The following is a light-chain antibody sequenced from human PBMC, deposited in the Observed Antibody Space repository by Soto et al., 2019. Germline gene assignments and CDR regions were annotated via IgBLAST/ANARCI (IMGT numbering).Light chain of an antibody. CDR1: QTVTNN. V-gene: IGKV3-15*01. CDR3: QQYNNWPRT. Sequence: EIVMTQSPATLSVSPGEGATLSCRASQTVTNNLAWYQQKPGQAPRLLIYGASTRATGIPARFSGSGSGTEFTLTISSLQSEDFAVYYCQQYNNWPRTFGQGTNVKIK. J-gene: IGKJ1*01. CDR2: GAS.